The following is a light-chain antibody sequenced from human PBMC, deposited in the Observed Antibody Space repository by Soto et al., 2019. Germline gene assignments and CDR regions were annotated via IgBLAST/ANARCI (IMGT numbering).Light chain of an antibody. Sequence: QSVLTQSPSASASLGGSVKLTCTLTSGHNNFVIVWPQQQPEKGPRLLMKLNTDGSHHKGDGIPDRFSGSGAGAERSLPIPNLQSEDEADYCCPTWDTAIRVFGGGTKVTVL. CDR3: PTWDTAIRV. J-gene: IGLJ3*02. CDR2: LNTDGSH. V-gene: IGLV4-69*01. CDR1: SGHNNFV.